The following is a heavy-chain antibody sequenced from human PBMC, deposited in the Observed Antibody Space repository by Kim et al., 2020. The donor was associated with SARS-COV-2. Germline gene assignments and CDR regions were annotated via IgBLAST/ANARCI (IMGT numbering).Heavy chain of an antibody. D-gene: IGHD6-13*01. CDR1: GFTFSTYN. CDR3: AKVGVSYSDDWYFDY. CDR2: ITYDGSKK. J-gene: IGHJ4*02. Sequence: GGSLRLSCAASGFTFSTYNMHWVRQAPGKGPEWVAIITYDGSKKYYGDSMKGRFTISRDISKNTLYLEMNSLSAEDTAVYYCAKVGVSYSDDWYFDYWGQGTLVTVSS. V-gene: IGHV3-30*18.